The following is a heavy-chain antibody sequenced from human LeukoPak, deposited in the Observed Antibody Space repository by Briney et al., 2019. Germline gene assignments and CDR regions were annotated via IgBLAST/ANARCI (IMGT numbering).Heavy chain of an antibody. CDR2: ISSSSSTI. J-gene: IGHJ4*02. CDR1: GFTFSSYS. CDR3: ARDPSGYSSSWYKGGFDY. V-gene: IGHV3-48*01. D-gene: IGHD6-13*01. Sequence: GGSLRLSCAASGFTFSSYSMNWVRQAPGKGLEWVSYISSSSSTIYYADSVKGRFTISRDNAKNSLYLQMNSLRAEDTAVYYCARDPSGYSSSWYKGGFDYWGQGTLVTVSS.